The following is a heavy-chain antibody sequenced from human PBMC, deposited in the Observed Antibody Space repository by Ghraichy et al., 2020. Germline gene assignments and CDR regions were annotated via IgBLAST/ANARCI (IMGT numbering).Heavy chain of an antibody. CDR2: MGGTSFSA. V-gene: IGHV3-23*01. J-gene: IGHJ4*02. CDR3: AKARFFDWLIDS. CDR1: GFSFGGYA. D-gene: IGHD3-9*01. Sequence: GESLRLSCAASGFSFGGYAMSWVRQAPGKGLEWVAAMGGTSFSAHYADSVKGRFTISRDNPKNTLYLQMNRLRAEDTAIYYCAKARFFDWLIDSWGQGTLVTVSS.